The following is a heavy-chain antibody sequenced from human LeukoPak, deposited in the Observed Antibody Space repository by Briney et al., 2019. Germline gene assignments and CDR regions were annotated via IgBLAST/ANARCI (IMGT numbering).Heavy chain of an antibody. CDR1: GFTFSDYY. Sequence: GGSLRLSCAASGFTFSDYYMSWIRQAPGEGLEWVSYISSSSSYTNYADSVKGRFTISRDNAKNSLYLQMTSLRAEDTAVYYCARAKGLLWFGIYYFDYWGQGTLVTVSS. V-gene: IGHV3-11*06. CDR3: ARAKGLLWFGIYYFDY. CDR2: ISSSSSYT. D-gene: IGHD3-10*01. J-gene: IGHJ4*02.